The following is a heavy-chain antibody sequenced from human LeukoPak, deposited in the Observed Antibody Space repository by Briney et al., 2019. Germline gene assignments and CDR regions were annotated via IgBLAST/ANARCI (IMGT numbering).Heavy chain of an antibody. J-gene: IGHJ4*02. CDR2: IYPRDGST. V-gene: IGHV1-46*01. CDR3: ARDQEGFDY. CDR1: EYTFTSNY. Sequence: GASVKVSCKASEYTFTSNYIHWVRQAPGQGLEWMGMIYPRDGSTSYAQKFQGRVTVTRDTSTSTVHMELSGLRSEDTAVYYCARDQEGFDYWGQGTLVTVSS.